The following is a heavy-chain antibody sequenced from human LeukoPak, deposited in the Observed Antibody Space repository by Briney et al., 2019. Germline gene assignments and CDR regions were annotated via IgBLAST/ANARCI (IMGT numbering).Heavy chain of an antibody. V-gene: IGHV4-59*01. CDR1: GGSISSYY. J-gene: IGHJ6*03. Sequence: SETLSLTCTVSGGSISSYYWSWIRKPPGKGLEWIGYIYYSGSTNYNPSLKSRVTISVDTSKNQFSLKLSSVTAADTAVYYCARVYYDFWSGHRTNYYMDVWGKGTTVTVSS. D-gene: IGHD3-3*01. CDR2: IYYSGST. CDR3: ARVYYDFWSGHRTNYYMDV.